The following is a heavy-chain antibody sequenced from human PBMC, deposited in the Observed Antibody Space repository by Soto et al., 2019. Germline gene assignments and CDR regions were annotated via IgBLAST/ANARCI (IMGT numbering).Heavy chain of an antibody. CDR1: GFTFSNAW. J-gene: IGHJ4*02. CDR2: IKSDAYGGAI. CDR3: TTTKCQLEPPTNDF. Sequence: EVQLVASGGGLVKPGGSLRLSCAGSGFTFSNAWMSWVRRAPGKGLEWVGRIKSDAYGGAIDYAAPVKGRFTISRDDSKNTLFLQMNNLRAEDTAVYSCTTTKCQLEPPTNDFWGQGAPVIVSS. D-gene: IGHD1-1*01. V-gene: IGHV3-15*01.